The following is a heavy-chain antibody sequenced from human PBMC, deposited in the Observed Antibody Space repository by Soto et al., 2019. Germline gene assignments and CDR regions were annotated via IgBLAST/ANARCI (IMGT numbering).Heavy chain of an antibody. CDR1: GGSISSGAHY. CDR3: ARDRYGVPRGDYFDS. D-gene: IGHD4-17*01. Sequence: TLSLTCTVSGGSISSGAHYWSWIRQLPGKGLEWIGNIYYSGSNYCNPSLKSRVTISVDTSNNQFSLNLSSVTAADTAIYYCARDRYGVPRGDYFDSWGQGILVTVSS. V-gene: IGHV4-31*03. J-gene: IGHJ4*02. CDR2: IYYSGSN.